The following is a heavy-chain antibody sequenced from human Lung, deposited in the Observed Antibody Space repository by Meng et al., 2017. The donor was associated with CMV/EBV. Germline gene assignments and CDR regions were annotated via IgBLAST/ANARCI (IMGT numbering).Heavy chain of an antibody. Sequence: LTGPGQGLLKPSEPLSLTCTVSVGSISSYYWSWFRQPAGKGLEWIGRIYTSGSTNYNPSLKSRVTMSVDTSKNQFSLKLSSVTAADTAVYYCARGSRDEAFQHWGQGTLVTVSS. CDR3: ARGSRDEAFQH. V-gene: IGHV4-4*07. J-gene: IGHJ1*01. D-gene: IGHD5-24*01. CDR1: VGSISSYY. CDR2: IYTSGST.